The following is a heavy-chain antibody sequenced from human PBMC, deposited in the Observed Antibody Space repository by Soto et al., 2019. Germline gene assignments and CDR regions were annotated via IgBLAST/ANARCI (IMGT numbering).Heavy chain of an antibody. D-gene: IGHD3-22*01. CDR2: IYPGDSDT. CDR3: ARLPASHYYDSTLPSYYYGMDV. CDR1: GYSFTSYW. V-gene: IGHV5-51*01. Sequence: GESLKISCKGSGYSFTSYWIGWVRQMPGKGLEWMGIIYPGDSDTRYSPSFQGQVTISADKSISTAYLQWSSLKASDTAMYYCARLPASHYYDSTLPSYYYGMDVWGQGTTVTVSS. J-gene: IGHJ6*02.